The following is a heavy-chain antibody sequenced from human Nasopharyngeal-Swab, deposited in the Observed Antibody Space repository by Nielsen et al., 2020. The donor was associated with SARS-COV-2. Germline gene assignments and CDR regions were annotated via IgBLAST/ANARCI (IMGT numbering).Heavy chain of an antibody. CDR2: IYTSRST. V-gene: IGHV4-4*07. CDR3: ARGGRDGMDV. CDR1: GGSISSYY. J-gene: IGHJ6*02. Sequence: GSLRLSCTVSGGSISSYYWSWIRQPAGKGLEWIGRIYTSRSTNYNPSLKSRVTISVDTSKNQFSLKLSSVTAADTAVYYCARGGRDGMDVWGQGTTVTVSS.